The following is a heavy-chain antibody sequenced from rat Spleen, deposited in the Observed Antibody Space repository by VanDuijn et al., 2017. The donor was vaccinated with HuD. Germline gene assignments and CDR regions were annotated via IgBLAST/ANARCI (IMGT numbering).Heavy chain of an antibody. Sequence: QVQLKESGPGLVQPSQTLSLTCTVSGFSLTSNGVSWVRQPPGKGLEWIAAISSGGSTYYNSALKSRLSISRDTSKSQVFLKMNSLQTEDTAIYFCTRDRTMGITSVGGVMDAWGQGASVTVSS. CDR3: TRDRTMGITSVGGVMDA. D-gene: IGHD1-9*01. CDR2: ISSGGST. CDR1: GFSLTSNG. J-gene: IGHJ4*01. V-gene: IGHV2S12*01.